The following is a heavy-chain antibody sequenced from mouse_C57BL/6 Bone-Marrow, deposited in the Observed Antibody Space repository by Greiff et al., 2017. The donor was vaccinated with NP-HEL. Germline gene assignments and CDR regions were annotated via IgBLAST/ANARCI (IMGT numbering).Heavy chain of an antibody. CDR1: GYTFTSYD. Sequence: QVQLQQSGPELVKPGASVKLSCKASGYTFTSYDINWVKQRPGQGLEWIGWLYTRDGSTKSNEKLTGKATLTVDTSASTAYMERHSLTSEDSAVYFGARWGTTVVAPFDCWGQGTTLTVAS. CDR2: LYTRDGST. J-gene: IGHJ2*01. V-gene: IGHV1-85*01. D-gene: IGHD1-1*01. CDR3: ARWGTTVVAPFDC.